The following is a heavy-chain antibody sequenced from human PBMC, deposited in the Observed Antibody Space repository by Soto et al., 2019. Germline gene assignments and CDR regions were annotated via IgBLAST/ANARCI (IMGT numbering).Heavy chain of an antibody. CDR3: AKEGAWRLNYYYYYMDV. J-gene: IGHJ6*03. CDR2: ISGSGGNT. V-gene: IGHV3-23*01. D-gene: IGHD3-10*01. CDR1: GFTFSMYA. Sequence: EVQLLESGGGLVQPGGSLRLSCAASGFTFSMYAMSWVRQAPGKGLEWVSAISGSGGNTNYADSVQGRFTISRDNSKNTLVLQMNSLRADDTAVYYCAKEGAWRLNYYYYYMDVWGKGSTVTVSS.